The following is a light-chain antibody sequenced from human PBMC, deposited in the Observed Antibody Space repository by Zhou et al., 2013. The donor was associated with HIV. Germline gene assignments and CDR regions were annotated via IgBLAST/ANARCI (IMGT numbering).Light chain of an antibody. CDR1: QSVSSY. V-gene: IGKV3-11*01. Sequence: EILLTQSPATLSLSPGERATLSCRASQSVSSYLAWYQQKVGQAPRLLIYDAFNRATGIPARFSGSGSGTDFTLTISSLEPEDFAVYYCQQRSKLFTFGPGTKVDIK. J-gene: IGKJ3*01. CDR3: QQRSKLFT. CDR2: DAF.